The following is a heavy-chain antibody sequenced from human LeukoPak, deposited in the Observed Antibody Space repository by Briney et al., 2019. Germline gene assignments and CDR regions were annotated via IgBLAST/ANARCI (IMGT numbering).Heavy chain of an antibody. CDR1: GGSFSGYY. CDR3: ARGGPVYDYVWGSYRRINFDY. D-gene: IGHD3-16*02. V-gene: IGHV4-34*01. Sequence: SETLSLTCAVYGGSFSGYYWSWIRQPPGKGLEWIGEINHSGSTNYNPSLKSRVTISVDTSKNQFSLKLSSVTAADTAVYYCARGGPVYDYVWGSYRRINFDYWGQGTLVTVSS. CDR2: INHSGST. J-gene: IGHJ4*02.